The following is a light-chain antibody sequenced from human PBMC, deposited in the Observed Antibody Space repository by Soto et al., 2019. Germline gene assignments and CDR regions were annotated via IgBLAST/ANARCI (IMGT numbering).Light chain of an antibody. V-gene: IGLV3-9*01. CDR2: NDN. J-gene: IGLJ2*01. CDR1: NIGSKN. CDR3: QVWDTSAAL. Sequence: SYELTQPLSESVALGQTARISCGGNNIGSKNVHWYQQKPGQAPVLVIYNDNSRPSGIPERFSGSNSGSSATRTISRAQAGDEADYYCQVWDTSAALIGGGTKLTVL.